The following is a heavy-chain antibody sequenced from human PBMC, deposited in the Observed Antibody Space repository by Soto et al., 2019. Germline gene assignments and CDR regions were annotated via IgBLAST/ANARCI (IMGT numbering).Heavy chain of an antibody. CDR2: VHHSGTT. Sequence: QVQLQESGPGLVVPSGTLSLNCAVFSGYITSRDWGSWVRHPPGGGLEWIGEVHHSGTTNYNPSLKSRLTMSIDASKNQFSLKLTSVTAADTAVYYCARRYHGDYGEFLRDNWGQGTLVTVSS. J-gene: IGHJ1*01. V-gene: IGHV4-4*02. CDR3: ARRYHGDYGEFLRDN. D-gene: IGHD4-17*01. CDR1: SGYITSRDW.